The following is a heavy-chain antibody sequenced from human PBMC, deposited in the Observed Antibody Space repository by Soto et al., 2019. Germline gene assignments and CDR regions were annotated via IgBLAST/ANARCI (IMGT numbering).Heavy chain of an antibody. V-gene: IGHV3-23*01. CDR3: MRPAPRGRHYFYFGMDV. CDR2: ISSSGGST. D-gene: IGHD3-10*01. Sequence: PGGSLRLSCAASGFTFSSYAMSWVRQAPGKGLERVSGISSSGGSTYYADSVKGRFTISRDNSKNTLFLRMNRPRVEDTAVYYCMRPAPRGRHYFYFGMDVWGQGTTVTVSS. CDR1: GFTFSSYA. J-gene: IGHJ6*02.